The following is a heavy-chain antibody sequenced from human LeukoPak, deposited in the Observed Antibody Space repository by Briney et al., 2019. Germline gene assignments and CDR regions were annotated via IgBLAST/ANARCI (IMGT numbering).Heavy chain of an antibody. CDR1: GFSFSSYG. D-gene: IGHD4-17*01. Sequence: PGRSLRLSCAASGFSFSSYGMHWVRQAPGKGLEWVAVISYDGSNKYYVDSVQGRFTISRGNSKNTVSLQMNGLRAEDTAVYHCAMTTVTAYSFYYGIDVWGQGTTVTVS. J-gene: IGHJ6*02. CDR3: AMTTVTAYSFYYGIDV. CDR2: ISYDGSNK. V-gene: IGHV3-30*03.